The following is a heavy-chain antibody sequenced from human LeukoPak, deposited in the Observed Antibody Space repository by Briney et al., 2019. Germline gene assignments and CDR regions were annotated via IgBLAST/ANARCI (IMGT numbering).Heavy chain of an antibody. CDR3: ARVMVGATSYYLDY. D-gene: IGHD1-26*01. J-gene: IGHJ4*02. Sequence: GGSLRLSCAASGFTFSSYSMNWDRQAPGKGLEWVSSISSSSSYIYYADSVKGRFTISRDNAKNSLYLQMNSLRAEDTAVYYCARVMVGATSYYLDYWGQGTLVTVSS. V-gene: IGHV3-21*01. CDR1: GFTFSSYS. CDR2: ISSSSSYI.